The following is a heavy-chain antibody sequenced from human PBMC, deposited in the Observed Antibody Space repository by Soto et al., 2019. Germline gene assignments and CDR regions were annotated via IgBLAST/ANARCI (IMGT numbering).Heavy chain of an antibody. CDR1: GYTFTGYY. CDR3: ARDNISSGECYSDFDY. CDR2: INPNSGGT. Sequence: ASVKVSCKASGYTFTGYYMHWVRQAPGQGLEWMGWINPNSGGTNYAQKFQGRVTMTRDTSISTAYMELSRLRADDTAVYYCARDNISSGECYSDFDYWGQGTLVTVSS. V-gene: IGHV1-2*02. D-gene: IGHD2-15*01. J-gene: IGHJ4*02.